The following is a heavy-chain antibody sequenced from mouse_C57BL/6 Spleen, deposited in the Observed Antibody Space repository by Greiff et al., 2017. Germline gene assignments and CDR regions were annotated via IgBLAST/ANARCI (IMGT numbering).Heavy chain of an antibody. Sequence: QVQLQQSGPELVKPGASVKISCKASGYAFSSSWMNWVKQRPGKGLEWIGRIYPGDGDTNYNGKFKGKATLTADKSSSTAYMQLSSLTSEDSAVYFCARPYDYSYYFDYWGQGTTLTVSS. D-gene: IGHD2-4*01. J-gene: IGHJ2*01. CDR2: IYPGDGDT. V-gene: IGHV1-82*01. CDR3: ARPYDYSYYFDY. CDR1: GYAFSSSW.